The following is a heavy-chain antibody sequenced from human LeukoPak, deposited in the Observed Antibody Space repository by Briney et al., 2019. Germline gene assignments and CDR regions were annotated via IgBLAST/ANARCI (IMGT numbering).Heavy chain of an antibody. CDR1: GFTFSSYA. V-gene: IGHV3-23*01. D-gene: IGHD1-26*01. J-gene: IGHJ4*02. CDR2: ISGSGVRT. Sequence: GGSLRLSCAASGFTFSSYAMSWVRQAPGKGLEWVSAISGSGVRTYYADSVKGRFSISRDNSRNTLYLQMNSLRAEDTAVYYCAKGTSTVGATEFDYWGQGTLVTVSS. CDR3: AKGTSTVGATEFDY.